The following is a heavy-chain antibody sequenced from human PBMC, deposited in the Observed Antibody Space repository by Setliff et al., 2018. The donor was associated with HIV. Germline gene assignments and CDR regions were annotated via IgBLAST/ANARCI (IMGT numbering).Heavy chain of an antibody. D-gene: IGHD3-10*01. J-gene: IGHJ4*02. V-gene: IGHV4-4*09. Sequence: PSETLSLTCSVSGGSISAHYWSWIRQSPGKGLEWIGYIYGSGITNYNPSLRGRVTISIDTSKNQFSLRLYSVTAADTAVYYCATRPADTKWYGVFDYWGQGRLVTVSS. CDR2: IYGSGIT. CDR1: GGSISAHY. CDR3: ATRPADTKWYGVFDY.